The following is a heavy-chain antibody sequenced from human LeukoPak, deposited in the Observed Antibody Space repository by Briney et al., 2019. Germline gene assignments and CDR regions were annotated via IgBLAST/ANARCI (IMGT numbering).Heavy chain of an antibody. J-gene: IGHJ6*02. D-gene: IGHD2-21*01. CDR1: GLTASHNVNNA. CDR3: AKAPVWNYYYGSDV. V-gene: IGHV3-23*01. CDR2: ITTSGST. Sequence: PGGSLRLSCAASGLTASHNVNNAMSWVRHAPGKGLEWVSGITTSGSTYYADSVKGRFTISRENSNNTLYLHMDSLRAEDTAVYYCAKAPVWNYYYGSDVWGQGTTVTVSS.